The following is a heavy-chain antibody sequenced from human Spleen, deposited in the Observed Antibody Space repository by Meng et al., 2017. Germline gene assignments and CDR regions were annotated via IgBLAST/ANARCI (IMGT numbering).Heavy chain of an antibody. CDR3: ARGPGGLGFDP. CDR2: IYYSGST. D-gene: IGHD1-26*01. V-gene: IGHV4-31*03. Sequence: GQLQGSGPGLVKLSQPLSLTCTVSGGSISSGGYYWSWIRQHPGKCLEWIGYIYYSGSTYYNPSLKSRVTISVDTSKNQFSLKLSSVTAADTAVYYCARGPGGLGFDPWGQGTLVTVSS. J-gene: IGHJ5*02. CDR1: GGSISSGGYY.